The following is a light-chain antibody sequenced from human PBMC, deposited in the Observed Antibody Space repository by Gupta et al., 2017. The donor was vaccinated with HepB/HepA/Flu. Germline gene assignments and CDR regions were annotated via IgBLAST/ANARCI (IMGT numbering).Light chain of an antibody. CDR2: KTN. CDR3: TRNVSRGIWV. V-gene: IGLV8-61*01. CDR1: SGSVATNSY. J-gene: IGLJ3*02. Sequence: TVVTQEPSFSVSPGGTVTLTCGFTSGSVATNSYPGWYQQTPGPAPHTLMYKTNSRFSGVPDRFSASILGNNAALTITGAQADDEADYYCTRNVSRGIWVFGGGTKLTVL.